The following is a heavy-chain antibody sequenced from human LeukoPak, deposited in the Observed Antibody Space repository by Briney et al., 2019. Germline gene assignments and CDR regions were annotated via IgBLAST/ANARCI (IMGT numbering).Heavy chain of an antibody. J-gene: IGHJ4*02. CDR1: GGSISSYY. CDR2: ITSSSSYT. CDR3: ARTSGSYSFDY. Sequence: PSETLSLTCTVSGGSISSYYWSWIRQAPGKGLEWISYITSSSSYTKYADSVQGRFTTSRDNAKNSLYLQMNSLRAEDTAVYYCARTSGSYSFDYWGQGTLVTVSS. V-gene: IGHV3-11*06. D-gene: IGHD1-26*01.